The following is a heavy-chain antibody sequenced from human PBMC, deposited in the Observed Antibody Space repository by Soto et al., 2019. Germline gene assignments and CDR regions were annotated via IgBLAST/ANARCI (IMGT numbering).Heavy chain of an antibody. CDR3: AKGGIPVPSYGYYFNS. Sequence: TSETLSLTCTVPGGSISYFYWSWIRQPPGKGLEWIGSVSYSGGTNYNPSLKSRLTVLLDTSRNQFSLKLSSVTAADTAVFYCAKGGIPVPSYGYYFNSWGQGTLVTVSS. D-gene: IGHD3-16*01. V-gene: IGHV4-59*01. J-gene: IGHJ4*02. CDR1: GGSISYFY. CDR2: VSYSGGT.